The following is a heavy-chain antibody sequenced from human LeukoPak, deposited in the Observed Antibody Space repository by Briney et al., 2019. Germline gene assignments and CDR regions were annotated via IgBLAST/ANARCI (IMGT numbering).Heavy chain of an antibody. CDR2: IKEDGSAQ. J-gene: IGHJ4*02. Sequence: GGSLRLSCAASGFTFNGYWMSWVRQAPGKGLEWVANIKEDGSAQYYVGSVKGRFTISRDNSKNTLYLQMNSLRAEDTAVYYCARAGTVENYWGQGTLVTVSS. CDR3: ARAGTVENY. CDR1: GFTFNGYW. D-gene: IGHD4-23*01. V-gene: IGHV3-7*03.